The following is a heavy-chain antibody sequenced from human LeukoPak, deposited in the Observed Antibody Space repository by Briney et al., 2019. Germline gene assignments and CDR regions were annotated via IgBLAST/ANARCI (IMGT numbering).Heavy chain of an antibody. CDR2: IWYDGSNK. D-gene: IGHD1-26*01. Sequence: GGSLRLSCAASGFTFSSYGMHWVRQAPGKGLEWVAVIWYDGSNKYYADSVKGRFTISRDNSKNTLYLQMNSLRAEDTAIYFCAKGVGAIQFDSWGQGTLVTVSS. CDR1: GFTFSSYG. CDR3: AKGVGAIQFDS. J-gene: IGHJ4*02. V-gene: IGHV3-33*06.